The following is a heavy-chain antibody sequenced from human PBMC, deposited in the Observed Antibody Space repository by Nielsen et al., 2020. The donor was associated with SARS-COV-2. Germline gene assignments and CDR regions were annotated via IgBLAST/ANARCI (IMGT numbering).Heavy chain of an antibody. CDR2: ISWNSGSI. CDR1: GFTFDDYA. D-gene: IGHD6-19*01. Sequence: GGSLRLSCAASGFTFDDYAMHWVRQAPGKGLEWVSGISWNSGSIGYADSVKGRFTISRGNAKNSLYLQMNSLRAEDTALYYCAKDPVADPYWYFDLWGRGTLVTVSS. CDR3: AKDPVADPYWYFDL. V-gene: IGHV3-9*01. J-gene: IGHJ2*01.